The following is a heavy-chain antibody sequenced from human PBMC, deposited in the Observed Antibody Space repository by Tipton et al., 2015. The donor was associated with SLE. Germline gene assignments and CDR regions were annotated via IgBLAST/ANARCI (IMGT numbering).Heavy chain of an antibody. CDR1: GFTFDDYA. J-gene: IGHJ4*02. D-gene: IGHD4-23*01. Sequence: RSLRLSCAASGFTFDDYAMHWVRQPPGRGLEWVSGISWNSGSIGYADSVKGRFTISRDNAKNSLYLQMNSLRAEDTAVYHCVRVGSGYGGFFDYWGQGTLVTVSS. CDR2: ISWNSGSI. CDR3: VRVGSGYGGFFDY. V-gene: IGHV3-9*01.